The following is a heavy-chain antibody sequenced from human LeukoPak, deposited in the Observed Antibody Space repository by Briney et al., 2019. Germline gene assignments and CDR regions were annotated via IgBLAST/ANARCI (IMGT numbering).Heavy chain of an antibody. D-gene: IGHD6-25*01. CDR3: ARQGGGYYFDY. Sequence: SETLSLTCTVSGYSISSDYYWGWIRQPPGKGLEWIGSIYHSGSTYYNPSLKSRVTISVDTSKNQFSLKLSSVTAADTAVYYCARQGGGYYFDYWGQGTLVTVSS. V-gene: IGHV4-38-2*02. CDR1: GYSISSDYY. CDR2: IYHSGST. J-gene: IGHJ4*02.